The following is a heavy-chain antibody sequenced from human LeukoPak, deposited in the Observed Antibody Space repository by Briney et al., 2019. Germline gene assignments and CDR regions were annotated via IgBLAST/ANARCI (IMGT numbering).Heavy chain of an antibody. D-gene: IGHD6-6*01. CDR1: GGSFSGYY. CDR2: INHSGST. Sequence: SETLSLTRAVYGGSFSGYYWSWIRQPPGKGLEWIGEINHSGSTNYNPSLKSRVTISVDTSKNQFSLKLSSVTAADTAVYYCARETAARDAFDIWGQGTMVTVSS. CDR3: ARETAARDAFDI. V-gene: IGHV4-34*01. J-gene: IGHJ3*02.